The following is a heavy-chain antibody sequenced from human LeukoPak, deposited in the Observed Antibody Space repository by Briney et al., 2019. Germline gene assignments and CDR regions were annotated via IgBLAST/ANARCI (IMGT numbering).Heavy chain of an antibody. Sequence: SETLSLTCTVSGYSISGGYYWGWIRQPPGKGLEWIGSIYHSGSTYYNPSLKSRVTISVDTSKNQFSLKLSSVTAADTAVYYCAREGYGGNSGGDYWGQGTLVTVSS. V-gene: IGHV4-38-2*02. D-gene: IGHD4-23*01. CDR2: IYHSGST. CDR3: AREGYGGNSGGDY. J-gene: IGHJ4*02. CDR1: GYSISGGYY.